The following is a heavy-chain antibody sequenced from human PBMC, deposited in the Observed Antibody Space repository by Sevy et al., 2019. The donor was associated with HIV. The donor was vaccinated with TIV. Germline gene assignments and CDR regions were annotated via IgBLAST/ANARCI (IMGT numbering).Heavy chain of an antibody. D-gene: IGHD2-15*01. CDR2: IGHDGNKY. CDR3: AKDYCIGNDCFLGWFDP. CDR1: GFTLSSVG. J-gene: IGHJ5*02. V-gene: IGHV3-30*02. Sequence: GGSLRHSCAASGFTLSSVGIHWVRLTPGTGLEWLAFIGHDGNKYFYGASVKGRITTSRDNSKNTVSLQMNSLRVEDTAIYYCAKDYCIGNDCFLGWFDPRGQGTVVTVSS.